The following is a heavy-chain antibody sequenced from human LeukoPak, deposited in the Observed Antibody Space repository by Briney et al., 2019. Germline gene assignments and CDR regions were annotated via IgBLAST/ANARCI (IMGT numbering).Heavy chain of an antibody. V-gene: IGHV7-4-1*02. D-gene: IGHD3-3*01. CDR3: ARAGRIYDFWSGYSSYYYYYGMDV. CDR2: INTNTGNP. Sequence: ASVKVSCKASGYTFTSYAMNWVRQAPGQGLEWMGWINTNTGNPTYAQGFTGRFVFSLDTSVSTAYPQISSLKAEDTAVYYCARAGRIYDFWSGYSSYYYYYGMDVWGQGTTVTVSS. CDR1: GYTFTSYA. J-gene: IGHJ6*02.